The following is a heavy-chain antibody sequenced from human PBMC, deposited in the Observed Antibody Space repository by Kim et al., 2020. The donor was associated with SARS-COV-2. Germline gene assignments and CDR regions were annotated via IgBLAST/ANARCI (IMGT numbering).Heavy chain of an antibody. D-gene: IGHD3-10*01. CDR2: IGSSGTAI. V-gene: IGHV3-48*01. J-gene: IGHJ4*02. Sequence: GGSLRLSCAASGFTFSTYNMDWVRQAPGKGLEWLSDIGSSGTAIHYADSVKGRFTISRDNVKNSLYLQMDSLRAEDTAVYFCARSIKGFDYCGQGTLVTVSS. CDR1: GFTFSTYN. CDR3: ARSIKGFDY.